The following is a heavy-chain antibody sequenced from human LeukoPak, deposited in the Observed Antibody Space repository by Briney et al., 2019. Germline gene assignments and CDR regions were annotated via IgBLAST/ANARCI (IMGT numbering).Heavy chain of an antibody. CDR2: INHSGST. D-gene: IGHD6-13*01. Sequence: SETLSLTCAVYGVSFSGYYWSWIRQPPGKGLEWIGEINHSGSTNYNPSLKSRVTISVDTSKNQFSLKLSSVTAADTAVYYCARGIAAASDYWGQGTLVTVSS. CDR3: ARGIAAASDY. J-gene: IGHJ4*02. V-gene: IGHV4-34*01. CDR1: GVSFSGYY.